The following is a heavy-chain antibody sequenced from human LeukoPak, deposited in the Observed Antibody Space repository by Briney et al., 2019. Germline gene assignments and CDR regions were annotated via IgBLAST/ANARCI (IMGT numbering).Heavy chain of an antibody. Sequence: PSQTLSLTCTVSGGSISSGGYYWSWIRRPPGKGLEWIGYIYHSGSTYYNPSLKSRVTISVDRSKNQFSLKLSSVTAADTAVYYCARASDDYSSSTSCLPMYFDLWGRGTLVTVSS. CDR3: ARASDDYSSSTSCLPMYFDL. J-gene: IGHJ2*01. CDR2: IYHSGST. V-gene: IGHV4-30-2*01. CDR1: GGSISSGGYY. D-gene: IGHD2-2*01.